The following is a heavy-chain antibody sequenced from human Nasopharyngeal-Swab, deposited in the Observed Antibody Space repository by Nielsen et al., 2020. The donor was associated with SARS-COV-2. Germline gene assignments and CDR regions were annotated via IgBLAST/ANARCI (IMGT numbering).Heavy chain of an antibody. CDR2: IYWDDAK. J-gene: IGHJ4*02. CDR1: GFSPSTSGVG. Sequence: SGPTLVKPPQTLTLTFTFSGFSPSTSGVGVGWIRQPPGKALEWLALIYWDDAKRYSPSLKSRLTTTKDTSKNQVVLTMTNMDPVDTATYYCAHSSSTAYYFDYWGQGTLVTVSS. D-gene: IGHD6-13*01. V-gene: IGHV2-5*02. CDR3: AHSSSTAYYFDY.